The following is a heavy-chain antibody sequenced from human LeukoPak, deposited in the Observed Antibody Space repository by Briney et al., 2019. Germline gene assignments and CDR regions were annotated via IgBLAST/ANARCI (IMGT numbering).Heavy chain of an antibody. CDR1: GFTFGDYA. V-gene: IGHV3-49*04. J-gene: IGHJ6*03. D-gene: IGHD6-13*01. CDR3: TREGSPEDSISGGYYYYYYMDV. CDR2: IRSNAYGGTT. Sequence: GGSLRLSCTASGFTFGDYAMSWVRQAPGKGLEWVGFIRSNAYGGTTEYAASVKGRFTISRDDSKSIAYLQINSLKTEDTAVYYCTREGSPEDSISGGYYYYYYMDVWGKGTTVTVSS.